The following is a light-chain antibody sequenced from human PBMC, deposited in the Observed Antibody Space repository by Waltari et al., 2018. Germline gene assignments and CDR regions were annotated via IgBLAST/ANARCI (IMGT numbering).Light chain of an antibody. V-gene: IGKV1-39*01. CDR1: QSVSRY. CDR2: LAS. J-gene: IGKJ2*01. Sequence: DIKKTQSPSSLSASVGDTVTITCRASQSVSRYLNWYQQRPGEAPKLLIYLASNLEGGVPSRFSGSGSGTDFTLTINRLQPEDFATYYCQQSDGIPFTFGLGTKLEVK. CDR3: QQSDGIPFT.